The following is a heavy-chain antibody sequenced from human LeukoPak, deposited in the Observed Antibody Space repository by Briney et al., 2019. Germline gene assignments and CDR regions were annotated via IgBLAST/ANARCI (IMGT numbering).Heavy chain of an antibody. CDR3: AKDQQVGAAAYYFDS. D-gene: IGHD6-13*01. CDR2: IANDGKDK. V-gene: IGHV3-30*18. Sequence: QPGRSLRLSCAASGFTFSRYGLHWVRQAPGKGLEWVAVIANDGKDKKYADSVKGRFSISRDNSKSTLYLQMNSLRAEDTGVYYCAKDQQVGAAAYYFDSWGQGTLATVPS. CDR1: GFTFSRYG. J-gene: IGHJ4*02.